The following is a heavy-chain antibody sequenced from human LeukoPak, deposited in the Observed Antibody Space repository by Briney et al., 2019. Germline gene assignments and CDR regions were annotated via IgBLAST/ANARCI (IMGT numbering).Heavy chain of an antibody. J-gene: IGHJ6*02. CDR1: GGSISSSSYY. V-gene: IGHV4-39*01. CDR2: IYYSGST. Sequence: SETLSLTCTASGGSISSSSYYWGWIRQPPGKGLEWIGSIYYSGSTYYNPSLKSRVTISVDTSKNQFSLKLSSVTAADTAVYYCARHRGDGYNWEYYYYYYGMDAWGQGTTVTVSS. D-gene: IGHD5-12*01. CDR3: ARHRGDGYNWEYYYYYYGMDA.